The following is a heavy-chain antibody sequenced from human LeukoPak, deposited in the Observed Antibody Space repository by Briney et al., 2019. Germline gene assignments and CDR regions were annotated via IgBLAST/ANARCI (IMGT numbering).Heavy chain of an antibody. D-gene: IGHD2-2*02. J-gene: IGHJ5*02. CDR3: AREILHCSSTSCYTGRLDP. Sequence: GGSLRLSCAACGFTFSSYCMHWVRQARGKGLEWVAVIWYDGSNKYYADSVKGRFTISRDHSKTTLYLQMHSLRGEDTAVYYCAREILHCSSTSCYTGRLDPWGQGTLVTVSS. V-gene: IGHV3-33*01. CDR2: IWYDGSNK. CDR1: GFTFSSYC.